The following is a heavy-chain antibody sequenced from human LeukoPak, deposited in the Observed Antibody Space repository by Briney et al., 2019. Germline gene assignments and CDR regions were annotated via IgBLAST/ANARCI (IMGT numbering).Heavy chain of an antibody. CDR3: ARRSNPFDY. D-gene: IGHD4-11*01. CDR1: GVTVSSNY. Sequence: GGSLRLSCAVSGVTVSSNYWTWVRQAPGKGLEWVSYISSSGSTIYYADSVKGRFTISRDNAKNSLYLQMNSLRAEDTAVYYCARRSNPFDYWGQGTLVTVSS. J-gene: IGHJ4*02. CDR2: ISSSGSTI. V-gene: IGHV3-11*01.